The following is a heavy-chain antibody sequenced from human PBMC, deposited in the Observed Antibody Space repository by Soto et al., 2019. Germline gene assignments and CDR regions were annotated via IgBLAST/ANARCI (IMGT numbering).Heavy chain of an antibody. V-gene: IGHV4-59*01. Sequence: SETLSLTCTVSGGSISSYYWSWIRQPPGKGLEWIGYIYYSGNTNYNPSLKSRVTISVDTSKNQFSLKLSSVTAADTAVYYCARASRRNWFDPWGQGTLVTVSS. CDR3: ARASRRNWFDP. J-gene: IGHJ5*02. CDR2: IYYSGNT. CDR1: GGSISSYY.